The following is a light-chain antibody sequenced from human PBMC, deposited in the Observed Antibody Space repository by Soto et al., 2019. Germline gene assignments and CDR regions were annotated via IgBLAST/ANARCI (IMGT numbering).Light chain of an antibody. J-gene: IGKJ1*01. Sequence: IQMTQSPSSLSASVGDRVTITCRASQSITNWLAWYQQKPGKAPKVLIHMASSLKSGVPSRFSGSGSGTEFTLTITSLQPDDSATYYCQQYNSFIWTFGQGTKVDIK. V-gene: IGKV1-5*03. CDR2: MAS. CDR3: QQYNSFIWT. CDR1: QSITNW.